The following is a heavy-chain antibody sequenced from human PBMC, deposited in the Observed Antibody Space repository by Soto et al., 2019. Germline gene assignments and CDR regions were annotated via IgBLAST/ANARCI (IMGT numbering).Heavy chain of an antibody. CDR2: LNPNGGGT. D-gene: IGHD3-3*01. Sequence: GASVKVSCKASGCTFTGYYMHWVRPAPGQGLEWMGWLNPNGGGTKSAQKFQGWVTMTRDTYISTAYMELSRLRSDDTAVYYCARDSSPTNDFWSGYFSSARYNWFDPWAQGTMVTVSS. CDR3: ARDSSPTNDFWSGYFSSARYNWFDP. CDR1: GCTFTGYY. J-gene: IGHJ5*02. V-gene: IGHV1-2*04.